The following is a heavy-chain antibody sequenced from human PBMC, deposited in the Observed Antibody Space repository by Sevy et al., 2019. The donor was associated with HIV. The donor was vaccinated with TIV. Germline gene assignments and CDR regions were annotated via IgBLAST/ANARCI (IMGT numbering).Heavy chain of an antibody. CDR3: HGDYDSSQLASYYYYGMDV. V-gene: IGHV3-23*01. CDR2: IRGSGGST. CDR1: GFTFSSYA. D-gene: IGHD3-22*01. Sequence: GGSLRLSCAASGFTFSSYAMSWVRQAPGKGLEWVSTIRGSGGSTYYADSVKGRFTISTDNSKNTLYFQMNSLRAEDTAVYYCHGDYDSSQLASYYYYGMDVWGQGTTVTVSS. J-gene: IGHJ6*02.